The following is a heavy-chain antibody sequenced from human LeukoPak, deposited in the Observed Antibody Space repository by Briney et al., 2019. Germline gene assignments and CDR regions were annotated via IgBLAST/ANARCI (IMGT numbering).Heavy chain of an antibody. CDR3: TRDATYYYDSSGYY. D-gene: IGHD3-22*01. CDR2: IRSKAYGGTT. V-gene: IGHV3-49*04. J-gene: IGHJ4*02. Sequence: PGGSLRLSCTASGFTFGDYAMSWVRQAPGKGLEWVGFIRSKAYGGTTEYAASVKGRFTILRDDSKSIAYLQMNSLKTEDTAVYYCTRDATYYYDSSGYYWGQGTLVTVSS. CDR1: GFTFGDYA.